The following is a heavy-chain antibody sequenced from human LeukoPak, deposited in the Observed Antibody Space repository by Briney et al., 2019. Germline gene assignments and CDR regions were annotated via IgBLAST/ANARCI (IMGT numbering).Heavy chain of an antibody. Sequence: PGRSLRLSCAASGFTFSSYAMPWVRQAPGKGLEWVAVISYDGSNKYYADSVKGRFTISRDNSKNTLYLQMNSLRAEDTAVYYCARPGITGTIDYWGQGTLVTVSS. D-gene: IGHD1-7*01. CDR1: GFTFSSYA. CDR3: ARPGITGTIDY. CDR2: ISYDGSNK. J-gene: IGHJ4*02. V-gene: IGHV3-30-3*01.